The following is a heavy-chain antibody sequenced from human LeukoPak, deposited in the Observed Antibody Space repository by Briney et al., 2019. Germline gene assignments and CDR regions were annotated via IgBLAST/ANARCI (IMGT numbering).Heavy chain of an antibody. V-gene: IGHV4-39*07. J-gene: IGHJ3*02. CDR3: ARAAGSGSYYIPDDAFDI. CDR2: IYYSGST. Sequence: SETLSLTCTVSGGSISSGGYYWGWIRQPPGKGLEWIGSIYYSGSTYYNPSLKSRVTISVDTSKNQFSLKLSSVTAADTAVYYCARAAGSGSYYIPDDAFDIWGQGTMVTVSS. D-gene: IGHD3-10*01. CDR1: GGSISSGGYY.